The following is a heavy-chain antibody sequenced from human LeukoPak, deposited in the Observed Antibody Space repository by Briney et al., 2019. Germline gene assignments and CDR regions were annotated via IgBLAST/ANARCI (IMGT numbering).Heavy chain of an antibody. J-gene: IGHJ4*02. V-gene: IGHV4-31*03. CDR2: IYYSGST. Sequence: SETLSLTCTVSGGSISSGGYYWSWIRQHPGKGLEWIGYIYYSGSTYYNPSLRSRVTISVDTSKNQFSLKLSSVTAADTAVYYCARARELIFGVVSPYFDYWGQGTLVTVSP. D-gene: IGHD3-3*01. CDR3: ARARELIFGVVSPYFDY. CDR1: GGSISSGGYY.